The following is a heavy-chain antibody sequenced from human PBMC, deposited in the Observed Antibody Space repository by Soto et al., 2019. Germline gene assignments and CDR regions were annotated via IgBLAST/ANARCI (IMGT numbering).Heavy chain of an antibody. CDR1: GFTFDSYA. D-gene: IGHD1-7*01. CDR2: ISIGGTT. V-gene: IGHV3-23*05. J-gene: IGHJ4*02. Sequence: GGSLRLSCAASGFTFDSYAMCWVRQAPGKGLEWVSSISIGGTTYYADSVKGRFTISRDNSRNTLYLQMNSLRAEDTAFYYCAKNYFFDNWGQGPLVTVSS. CDR3: AKNYFFDN.